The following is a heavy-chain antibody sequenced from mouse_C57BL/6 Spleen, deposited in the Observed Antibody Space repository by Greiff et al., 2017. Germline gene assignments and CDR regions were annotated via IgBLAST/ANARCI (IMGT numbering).Heavy chain of an antibody. CDR3: ARYYSFDY. CDR2: INPNNGGT. CDR1: GYTFTDYY. Sequence: SGYTFTDYYMNWVKQSHGKSLEWIGDINPNNGGTSYNQKFKGKATLTVDKSSSTAYMELRSLTSEDSAVYYCARYYSFDYWGQGTTLTVSS. V-gene: IGHV1-26*01. J-gene: IGHJ2*01.